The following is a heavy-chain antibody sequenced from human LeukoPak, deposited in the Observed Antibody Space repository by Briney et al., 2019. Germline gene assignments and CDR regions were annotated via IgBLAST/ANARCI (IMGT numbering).Heavy chain of an antibody. D-gene: IGHD6-19*01. CDR3: AKLGIPGIAVAGGRYYFDY. V-gene: IGHV1-46*01. CDR1: GYTFTSYY. J-gene: IGHJ4*02. CDR2: INPSGGST. Sequence: ASVKASCKASGYTFTSYYMHWVRQAPGQGLEWMGIINPSGGSTSYAQKFQGRVTMTRDTPTSTVYMELSSLRSEDTAVYYCAKLGIPGIAVAGGRYYFDYWGQGTLVTVSS.